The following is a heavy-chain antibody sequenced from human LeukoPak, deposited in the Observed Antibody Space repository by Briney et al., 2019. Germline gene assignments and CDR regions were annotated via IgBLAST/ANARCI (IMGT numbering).Heavy chain of an antibody. CDR2: ISVIGGNT. V-gene: IGHV3-23*01. J-gene: IGHJ4*02. CDR3: ATDYVDY. CDR1: GFTFSSCA. Sequence: GGSLRLPCAASGFTFSSCAMTWVRQAPGKGLEWVSAISVIGGNTYYADSVKGRFTISRGNSKNTLYLQMNNLRAEDTAVYYCATDYVDYWGQGTLVTVSS.